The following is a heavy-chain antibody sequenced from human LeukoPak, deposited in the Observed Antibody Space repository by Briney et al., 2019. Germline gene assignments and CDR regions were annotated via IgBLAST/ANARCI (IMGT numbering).Heavy chain of an antibody. Sequence: ASVKVSCKASGYTFTGYYMHWVRQAPGQGLEWIGWINPNSGGTNYAQKFQGRVTMTRDTSISTAYMELSRLRSDDTAVYYCARGLGGSGGYFLTFDYWGQGTLVTVSS. D-gene: IGHD1-26*01. J-gene: IGHJ4*02. CDR1: GYTFTGYY. CDR3: ARGLGGSGGYFLTFDY. CDR2: INPNSGGT. V-gene: IGHV1-2*02.